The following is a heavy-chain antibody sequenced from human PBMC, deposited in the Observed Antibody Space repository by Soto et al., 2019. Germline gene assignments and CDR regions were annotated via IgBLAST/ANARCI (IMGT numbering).Heavy chain of an antibody. Sequence: EVQLVESGGGLVQPGGSLRLSCAASGFTFSGYWMTWVRQAPGKGLEWVANIKHDGTEKYYVDSVKGRFTISRDNAKNSLYLQMSSLRAEDAAVYFCALGYGSGGGCASLGSWGRGTLVTVSS. CDR1: GFTFSGYW. V-gene: IGHV3-7*01. CDR3: ALGYGSGGGCASLGS. CDR2: IKHDGTEK. J-gene: IGHJ5*02. D-gene: IGHD2-15*01.